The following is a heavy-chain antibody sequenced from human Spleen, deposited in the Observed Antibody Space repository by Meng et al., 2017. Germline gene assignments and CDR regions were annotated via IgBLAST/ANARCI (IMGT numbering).Heavy chain of an antibody. J-gene: IGHJ4*02. CDR1: GGSISSGGYY. V-gene: IGHV4-31*03. CDR3: ARGPTTMAHDFDY. Sequence: QVQLQESGPGLVKPSQTLSLTCTVSGGSISSGGYYWSWIRQHPGKGLEWIGHIYYSGSTYYNPSLKSRITISVDTSQNNLSLKLSSVTAADSAVYYCARGPTTMAHDFDYWGQGTLVTVSS. CDR2: IYYSGST. D-gene: IGHD4-11*01.